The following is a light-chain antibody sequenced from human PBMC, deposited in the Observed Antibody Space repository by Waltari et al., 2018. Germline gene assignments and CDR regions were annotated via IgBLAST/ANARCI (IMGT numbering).Light chain of an antibody. CDR2: SDN. V-gene: IGLV1-47*02. J-gene: IGLJ2*01. Sequence: QSVLTQPPSASGTPGQRVTISCSGSSSNIGTNYIHWYQQLPGTAPKLLIDSDNQRPSGVPDRFSASKSGASAFLAISGLRSEDEADYYCAAWDGRLSIVVFGGGTRVTVV. CDR3: AAWDGRLSIVV. CDR1: SSNIGTNY.